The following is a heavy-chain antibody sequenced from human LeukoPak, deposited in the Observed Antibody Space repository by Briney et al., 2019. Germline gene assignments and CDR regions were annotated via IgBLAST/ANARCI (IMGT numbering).Heavy chain of an antibody. J-gene: IGHJ3*02. Sequence: ASVKVSCKPSRGTFSSYAISWVRQAPGQGLEWMGGIIPIFGTANYAQKFQGRVTLTADKSTSTAYIDLSSLRYEDTAVYYCARYHIVVVTSWDFDIWGQGTMVTVSS. D-gene: IGHD2-21*02. CDR1: RGTFSSYA. CDR2: IIPIFGTA. CDR3: ARYHIVVVTSWDFDI. V-gene: IGHV1-69*06.